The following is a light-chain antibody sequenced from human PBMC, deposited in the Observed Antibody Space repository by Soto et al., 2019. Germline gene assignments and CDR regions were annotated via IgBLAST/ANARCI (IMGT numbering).Light chain of an antibody. J-gene: IGLJ1*01. V-gene: IGLV7-46*01. Sequence: QAVVTQEPSLTVSPGGTVTLTCGSSTGAVTSGHYPYWFQQKPGQAPRTLIYDTSNKHSWTPARFSGSLLGGKAALTLSSAQPEDEAAYYCLLSSSGARRVFGTGTKVTVL. CDR3: LLSSSGARRV. CDR1: TGAVTSGHY. CDR2: DTS.